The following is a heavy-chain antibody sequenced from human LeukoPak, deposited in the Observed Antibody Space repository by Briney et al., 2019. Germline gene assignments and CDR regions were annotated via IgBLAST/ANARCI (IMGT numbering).Heavy chain of an antibody. V-gene: IGHV4-30-2*01. CDR2: IYHSGST. D-gene: IGHD2-2*01. CDR1: GGSISSGDYY. J-gene: IGHJ6*02. Sequence: SETLSLTCTVSGGSISSGDYYWSWIRQPPGKGLEWIGYIYHSGSTYYNPSLKSRVTISVDRSKNQFSLKLSSVTAADTAVYYCAGIYCSSTSCYDYYYGMDVWGQGTTVTVSS. CDR3: AGIYCSSTSCYDYYYGMDV.